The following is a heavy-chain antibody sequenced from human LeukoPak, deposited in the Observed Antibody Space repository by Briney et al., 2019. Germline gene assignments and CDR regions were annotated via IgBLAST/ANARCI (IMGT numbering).Heavy chain of an antibody. V-gene: IGHV1-69*13. J-gene: IGHJ3*02. CDR3: ARARVEMATIDAFDI. CDR1: GYTFTSYG. Sequence: ASVKVSCKASGYTFTSYGISWVRQAPGQGLEWMGGIIPIFGTANYAQKFQGGVTITADESTSTAYMELSSLRSEDTAVYYCARARVEMATIDAFDIWGQGTMVTVSS. D-gene: IGHD5-24*01. CDR2: IIPIFGTA.